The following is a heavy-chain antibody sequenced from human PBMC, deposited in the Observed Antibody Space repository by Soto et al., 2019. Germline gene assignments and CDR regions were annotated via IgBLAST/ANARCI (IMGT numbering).Heavy chain of an antibody. D-gene: IGHD3-10*01. CDR2: INTYNGNT. CDR3: ARGVGLGNYYNQYNWFDP. Sequence: ASVKVSCKASGYTFTNYGISWVRQAPGQGLEWMGWINTYNGNTNHAQKLQGRVTMTTDTSTSTAYMELRSLRSDDTAVYYCARGVGLGNYYNQYNWFDPCGQXTLVTVSS. J-gene: IGHJ5*02. V-gene: IGHV1-18*01. CDR1: GYTFTNYG.